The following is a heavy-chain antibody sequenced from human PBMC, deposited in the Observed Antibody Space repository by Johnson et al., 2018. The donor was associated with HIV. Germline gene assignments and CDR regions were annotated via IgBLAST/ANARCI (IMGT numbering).Heavy chain of an antibody. CDR1: GFTFSSYA. CDR3: AFIEYSSLDAFDI. V-gene: IGHV3-30*04. Sequence: QMLLVESGGGVVQPGRSLRLSCAASGFTFSSYAMHWVRQAPVKGLEWVAVISYDGSNKYYADSVKGRFTISRDNSKNTLYLQMNSLRAEDTAVYYGAFIEYSSLDAFDIWGQGTMVTVSS. J-gene: IGHJ3*02. CDR2: ISYDGSNK. D-gene: IGHD6-6*01.